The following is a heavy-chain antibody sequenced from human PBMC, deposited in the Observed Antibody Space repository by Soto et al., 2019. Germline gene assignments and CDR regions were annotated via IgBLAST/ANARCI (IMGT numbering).Heavy chain of an antibody. J-gene: IGHJ4*02. CDR2: ISYDGSNK. D-gene: IGHD6-19*01. CDR3: ARDSPVAAPFDY. CDR1: GFTFSSYA. V-gene: IGHV3-30-3*01. Sequence: PGGSLRLSCAASGFTFSSYAMHWVRQAPGKGLEWVAVISYDGSNKYYADSVKGRFTISRDNSKNTLYLQMNSLRAEDTAVYYCARDSPVAAPFDYWGQGTLVTVSS.